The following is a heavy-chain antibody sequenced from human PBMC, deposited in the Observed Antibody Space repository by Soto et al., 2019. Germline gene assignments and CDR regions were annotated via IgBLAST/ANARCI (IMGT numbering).Heavy chain of an antibody. D-gene: IGHD2-2*01. Sequence: RSLRLSCAASGFTLSVYTMTWVRQAPEKGLEWVASISDSTTYYADSVKGRFTISRDNAKNSVFLQMSILRAQDTAVYYCARDTSRSLDYWGQGTLVTVSS. CDR2: ISDSTT. CDR3: ARDTSRSLDY. V-gene: IGHV3-21*01. J-gene: IGHJ4*02. CDR1: GFTLSVYT.